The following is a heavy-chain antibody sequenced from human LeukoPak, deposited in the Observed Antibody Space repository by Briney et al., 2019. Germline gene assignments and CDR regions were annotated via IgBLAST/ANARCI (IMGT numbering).Heavy chain of an antibody. CDR3: ARGHYYGMDV. CDR1: GFSVSSNY. J-gene: IGHJ6*02. Sequence: PGGSLRLSCAASGFSVSSNYMSWVRQAPGKGLEWVSVIYSGGNTDYADSVKGRFTTSRDNAKNTLYLQMNSLRAEDTAVYYCARGHYYGMDVWGQGTTVTVSS. CDR2: IYSGGNT. V-gene: IGHV3-66*01.